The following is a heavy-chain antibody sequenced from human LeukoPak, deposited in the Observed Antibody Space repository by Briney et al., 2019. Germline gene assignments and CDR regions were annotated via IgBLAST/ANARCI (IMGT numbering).Heavy chain of an antibody. CDR3: ARHGLSNYGGRGTWFDP. CDR1: GGSISSYY. Sequence: PSETLSLTCTVSGGSISSYYWSWIRQPPGKGLGWIGYIYYSGSTNYNPSLKSRVTISVDTSENQFSLKLSSVTAADTAVYYCARHGLSNYGGRGTWFDPWGQGTLVTVSS. CDR2: IYYSGST. J-gene: IGHJ5*02. D-gene: IGHD4-23*01. V-gene: IGHV4-59*08.